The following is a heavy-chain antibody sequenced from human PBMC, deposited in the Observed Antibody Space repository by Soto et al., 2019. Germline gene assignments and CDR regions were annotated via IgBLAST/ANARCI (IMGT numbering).Heavy chain of an antibody. D-gene: IGHD3-9*01. V-gene: IGHV1-2*02. CDR1: GHIFTGYY. J-gene: IGHJ3*02. CDR2: INTKTGGT. CDR3: ATDKVAFDM. Sequence: GASVKVSCKASGHIFTGYYIQWVRQAPGQGLEWMGWINTKTGGTKYAQKFQGRVTMTRDTSINTAYMEVSRLRSDDTAVYYCATDKVAFDMWGQGTMVTVSS.